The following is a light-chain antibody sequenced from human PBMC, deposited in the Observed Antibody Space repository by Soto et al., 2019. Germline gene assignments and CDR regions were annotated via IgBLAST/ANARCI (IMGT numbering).Light chain of an antibody. J-gene: IGKJ4*01. CDR3: QQTYSTLSRT. V-gene: IGKV1-39*01. Sequence: DIQMTQSPSSLSASVGDRVTITCRASQSISTYLNWYQQKQGKAPMLLIYAASNLQSGVPSRISGSGSGTDFTLTISSLQPEDFATYYCQQTYSTLSRTFGGGTKLEIK. CDR1: QSISTY. CDR2: AAS.